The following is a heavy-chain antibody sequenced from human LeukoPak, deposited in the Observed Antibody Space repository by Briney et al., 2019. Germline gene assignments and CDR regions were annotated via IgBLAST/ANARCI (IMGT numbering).Heavy chain of an antibody. D-gene: IGHD6-19*01. Sequence: ASVKVSCKSSGYTFTSYGISWVRQAPGQGLEWMGWISAYNGNVNYAQKLQGRVTMTTDTSTSTAYMELRSLRSEDTAVYYCARGRGKVAGTDYYYYYGMDVWGQGTTVTVSS. J-gene: IGHJ6*02. CDR3: ARGRGKVAGTDYYYYYGMDV. V-gene: IGHV1-18*01. CDR1: GYTFTSYG. CDR2: ISAYNGNV.